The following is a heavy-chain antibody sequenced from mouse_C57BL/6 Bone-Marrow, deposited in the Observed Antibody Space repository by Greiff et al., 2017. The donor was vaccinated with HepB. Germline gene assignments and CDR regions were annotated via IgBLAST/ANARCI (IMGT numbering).Heavy chain of an antibody. V-gene: IGHV1-64*01. J-gene: IGHJ1*03. CDR2: IHPNSGST. Sequence: QVQLQQSGAELVKPGASVKLSCKASGYTFTSYWMHWVKQRPGQGLEWIGMIHPNSGSTNYNEKFKSKATLTVDKSSSTAYMQLSSLTSEDSAVYYCARCGYDWYFDVWGTGTTVTVSS. CDR3: ARCGYDWYFDV. D-gene: IGHD2-2*01. CDR1: GYTFTSYW.